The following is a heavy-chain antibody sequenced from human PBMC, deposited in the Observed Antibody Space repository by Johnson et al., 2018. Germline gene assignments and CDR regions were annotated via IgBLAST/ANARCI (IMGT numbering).Heavy chain of an antibody. J-gene: IGHJ3*02. D-gene: IGHD4-23*01. V-gene: IGHV3-30*18. CDR3: AKDESPGNSGAFDI. CDR1: GFTFSRYG. CDR2: ISYDGSTK. Sequence: QLVESGGGVVQPGRSLRLSCAASGFTFSRYGMHWVRQAPGKGLEWMAVISYDGSTKYYADSVKGRFTIPRDNSKKTLYLQMNSLRAEDTAVYYCAKDESPGNSGAFDIWGQGTMVTVSS.